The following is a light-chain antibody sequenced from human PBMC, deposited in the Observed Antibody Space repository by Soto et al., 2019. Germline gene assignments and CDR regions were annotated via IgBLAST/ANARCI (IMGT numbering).Light chain of an antibody. V-gene: IGLV2-14*01. Sequence: QSVLTQPASVSESPGQSITISCTGTSSDIGGYNYVSWYQQHPGKAPKLMIYEVSNRPSGNSNRFSGSKSGNTASLTISGLQADDEADYYCSSYTSTNTYVFGSGTKVTVL. CDR1: SSDIGGYNY. CDR2: EVS. J-gene: IGLJ1*01. CDR3: SSYTSTNTYV.